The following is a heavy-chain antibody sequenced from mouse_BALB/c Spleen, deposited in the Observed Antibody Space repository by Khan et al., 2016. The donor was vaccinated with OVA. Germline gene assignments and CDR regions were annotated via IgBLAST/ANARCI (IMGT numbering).Heavy chain of an antibody. Sequence: VQLKESGAELVRPGALVKLSCKASGFNIKDYYIHWVKQRPEQGLERIGWIDPENGNTIYDPKFQGKANITADTSSNTAYLHFSSLTSEDTAVYYCARAGYSPWFAYWGQGTLVTVSA. D-gene: IGHD2-3*01. J-gene: IGHJ3*01. V-gene: IGHV14-1*02. CDR1: GFNIKDYY. CDR2: IDPENGNT. CDR3: ARAGYSPWFAY.